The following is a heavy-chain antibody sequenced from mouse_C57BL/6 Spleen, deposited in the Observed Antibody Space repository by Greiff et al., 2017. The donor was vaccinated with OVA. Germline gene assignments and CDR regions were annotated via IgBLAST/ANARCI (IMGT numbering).Heavy chain of an antibody. Sequence: QVQLQQSGTELVKPGASVKLSCKASGYTFTSYCMHWVKQRPGQGLEWIGNINPSNGGTNYTEKFKSKATLTVDKSSSTAYMQLSSLTSEYSAFDYCARNTVTTGAWFAYWGKGTLVTVSA. J-gene: IGHJ3*01. V-gene: IGHV1-53*01. CDR3: ARNTVTTGAWFAY. CDR1: GYTFTSYC. CDR2: INPSNGGT. D-gene: IGHD2-2*01.